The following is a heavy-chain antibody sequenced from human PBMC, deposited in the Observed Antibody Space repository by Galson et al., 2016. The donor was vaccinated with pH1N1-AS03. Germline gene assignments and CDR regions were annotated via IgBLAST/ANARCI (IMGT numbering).Heavy chain of an antibody. D-gene: IGHD5/OR15-5a*01. CDR3: ARARHSESSGRYFYESES. CDR1: GGTFSNYA. J-gene: IGHJ4*02. Sequence: SVKVSCKVSGGTFSNYAISWMRQAPGQGLEWMGGIHPIFGTQSYAQKFQGRLTLTADDSTDAAYMELTSLTSEDTAIYYCARARHSESSGRYFYESESWGQGTLVSFSS. V-gene: IGHV1-69*13. CDR2: IHPIFGTQ.